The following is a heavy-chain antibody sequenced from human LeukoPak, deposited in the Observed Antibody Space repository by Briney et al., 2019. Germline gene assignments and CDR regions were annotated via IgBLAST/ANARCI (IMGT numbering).Heavy chain of an antibody. CDR2: INQDGSQK. CDR3: ARDWFDGDYDRFDY. D-gene: IGHD4-17*01. V-gene: IGHV3-7*03. Sequence: GGSLRLSCAVSGFTFSSYWMSWFRQAPGKGLEWVANINQDGSQKLSVDSVKGRFTISRDNAKNSLSLQMNSLRVEDTAVYYCARDWFDGDYDRFDYWGQGTLVTVSS. CDR1: GFTFSSYW. J-gene: IGHJ4*02.